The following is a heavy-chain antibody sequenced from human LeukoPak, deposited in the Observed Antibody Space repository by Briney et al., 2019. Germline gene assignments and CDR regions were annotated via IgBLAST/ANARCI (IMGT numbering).Heavy chain of an antibody. CDR1: GFTFSSYA. CDR2: ISYDGSNK. D-gene: IGHD2-2*01. CDR3: AREDCSSTSCYGFDY. V-gene: IGHV3-30*04. Sequence: GGSLRLSCAASGFTFSSYAMHWVRQAPGKGLEWVAVISYDGSNKYYADSVKGRFTISRDYSKNTLYLQMNSLRAEDTAVYYCAREDCSSTSCYGFDYWGQGTLVTVSS. J-gene: IGHJ4*02.